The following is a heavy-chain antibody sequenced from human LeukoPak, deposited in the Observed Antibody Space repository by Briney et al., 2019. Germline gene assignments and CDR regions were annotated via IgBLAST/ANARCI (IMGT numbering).Heavy chain of an antibody. CDR1: GFTFSSDA. Sequence: GGSLRLSCAASGFTFSSDAMSWVRQAPGKGREWVSAISGSGGSTYYADSVKSRFTISRDNAKNRLYLQMNSLRAADAAVYYCAQDSYSYSRSVYFDYWGEGTLVTVSS. CDR3: AQDSYSYSRSVYFDY. D-gene: IGHD5-18*01. J-gene: IGHJ4*02. CDR2: ISGSGGST. V-gene: IGHV3-23*01.